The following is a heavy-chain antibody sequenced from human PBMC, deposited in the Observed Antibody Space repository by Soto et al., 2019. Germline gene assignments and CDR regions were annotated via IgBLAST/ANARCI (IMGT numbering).Heavy chain of an antibody. CDR3: ARAPYSGYDKGNYYYGVDV. D-gene: IGHD5-12*01. CDR2: IIPIFGTA. CDR1: GGSFSSYA. Sequence: SVKVSCKASGGSFSSYAISWVRQAPGQGLEWMGGIIPIFGTANYAQKFQGRVTITADKSTSTAYMELSSLRSEDTAVYYCARAPYSGYDKGNYYYGVDVWGQGTTVTV. V-gene: IGHV1-69*06. J-gene: IGHJ6*02.